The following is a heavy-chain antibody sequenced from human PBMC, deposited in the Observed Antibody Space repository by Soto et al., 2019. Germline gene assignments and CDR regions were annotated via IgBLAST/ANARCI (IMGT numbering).Heavy chain of an antibody. CDR1: GYTFTNYG. V-gene: IGHV1-18*03. CDR3: VRDLGFYDILTGYCEAHYYYYMDV. J-gene: IGHJ6*03. CDR2: ISAYNGNT. D-gene: IGHD3-9*01. Sequence: ASVKVSCKASGYTFTNYGISWVRQAPGQGLEWMGWISAYNGNTNYAQKLRGRVTITSDTSTSTAYMELSSLRSEDMVVYSCVRDLGFYDILTGYCEAHYYYYMDVWGKGTTVTVSS.